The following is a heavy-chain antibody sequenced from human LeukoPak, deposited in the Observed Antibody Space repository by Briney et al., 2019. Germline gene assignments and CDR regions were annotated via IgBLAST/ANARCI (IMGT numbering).Heavy chain of an antibody. CDR2: INPYTGNT. D-gene: IGHD2-15*01. Sequence: GASVKVSCEASGSTFTNYGMSWMRQAPGQGLEWMGWINPYTGNTNYARKLQGRVTMTTDTSTSTAYMELRSLSSDDTAVYYCARDMCSGGTCYARAIPSDYWGQGSLVTVSS. V-gene: IGHV1-18*01. CDR3: ARDMCSGGTCYARAIPSDY. J-gene: IGHJ4*02. CDR1: GSTFTNYG.